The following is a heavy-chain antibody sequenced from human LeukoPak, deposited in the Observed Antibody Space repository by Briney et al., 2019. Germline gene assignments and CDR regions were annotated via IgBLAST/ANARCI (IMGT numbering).Heavy chain of an antibody. CDR1: GFRVSGYD. CDR3: AREYYGVIFSHYLDV. D-gene: IGHD3-9*01. J-gene: IGHJ6*04. CDR2: INISSTNI. Sequence: GGSLRLSCAASGFRVSGYDLNWIRQAPGKGLEWIAYINISSTNIHYADSVRGRFTISRDNANNSLYLQLSSLRVEDTAVYYCAREYYGVIFSHYLDVWGKGTTVTVSS. V-gene: IGHV3-11*06.